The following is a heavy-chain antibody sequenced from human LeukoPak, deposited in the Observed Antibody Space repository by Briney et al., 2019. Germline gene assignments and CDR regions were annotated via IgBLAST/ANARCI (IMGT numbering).Heavy chain of an antibody. V-gene: IGHV4-34*01. J-gene: IGHJ4*02. CDR3: ARGTGSSWYGGPFDS. CDR2: INHSGST. D-gene: IGHD6-13*01. Sequence: SETLSLTCTVYGGSFSGNYCSWIRQPPGKGMEWIGEINHSGSTNYNPSLKSRVTTSVDTSKNQFSLKLSSVTAADTAVYYCARGTGSSWYGGPFDSWGQGTLVTVSS. CDR1: GGSFSGNY.